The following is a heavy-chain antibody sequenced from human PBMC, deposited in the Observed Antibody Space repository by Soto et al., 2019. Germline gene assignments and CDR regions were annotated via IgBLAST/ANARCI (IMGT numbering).Heavy chain of an antibody. D-gene: IGHD3-10*01. Sequence: ASVKVSCKASGYTFTGYYIHWVRQAPGQGLEWMGWTNPSNGGTNYAQKFQGRVTMTRDTSRSIAYMELTTLRSDDTAVFYCAREVGGWRKYSFDSWGLGTLVTVSS. CDR2: TNPSNGGT. V-gene: IGHV1-2*02. J-gene: IGHJ4*02. CDR1: GYTFTGYY. CDR3: AREVGGWRKYSFDS.